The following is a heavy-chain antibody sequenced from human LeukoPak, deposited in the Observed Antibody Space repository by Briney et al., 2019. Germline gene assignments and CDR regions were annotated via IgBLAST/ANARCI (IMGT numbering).Heavy chain of an antibody. J-gene: IGHJ4*02. CDR1: GFTFSSYW. Sequence: GGSLRLSCAASGFTFSSYWMHSVRQAPGRGLVWVSLINSDGSSTSYADSVKGRFTISRDNAKNTLYQQMNSLRAEDTAVYYCASPRYSSSWYGDDYGGQGTLLTVS. V-gene: IGHV3-74*01. CDR2: INSDGSST. D-gene: IGHD6-13*01. CDR3: ASPRYSSSWYGDDY.